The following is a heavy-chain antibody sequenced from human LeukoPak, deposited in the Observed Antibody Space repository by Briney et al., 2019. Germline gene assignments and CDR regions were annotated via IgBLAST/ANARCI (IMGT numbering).Heavy chain of an antibody. CDR1: GFTFSSYW. Sequence: GGSLRLSCAASGFTFSSYWMHWVRQAPGKGLVWVSHINSDGSRTDYADSVEGRFTISRDNAKNTLYLQMNSLRAEDTAVYYCSGSYSYWGQGTLVTVSS. CDR2: INSDGSRT. D-gene: IGHD1-26*01. V-gene: IGHV3-74*01. J-gene: IGHJ4*02. CDR3: SGSYSY.